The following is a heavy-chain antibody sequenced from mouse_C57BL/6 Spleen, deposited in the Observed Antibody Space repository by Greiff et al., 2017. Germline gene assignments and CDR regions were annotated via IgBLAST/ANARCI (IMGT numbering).Heavy chain of an antibody. CDR3: ARKVATNGYYAMDY. D-gene: IGHD1-1*01. V-gene: IGHV1-52*01. CDR1: GYTFTSYW. CDR2: IDPSDSET. Sequence: QVQLQQPGAELVRPGSSVKLSCKASGYTFTSYWMHWVKQRPIQGLEWIGNIDPSDSETHYNQKFKDKATLTVDKSYSTAYMQLSSLTSEDSAVDYCARKVATNGYYAMDYWGQGTSVTVSS. J-gene: IGHJ4*01.